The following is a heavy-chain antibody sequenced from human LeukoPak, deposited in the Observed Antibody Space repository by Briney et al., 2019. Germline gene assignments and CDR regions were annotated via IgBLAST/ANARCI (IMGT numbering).Heavy chain of an antibody. CDR2: IYPGDSDT. J-gene: IGHJ5*02. CDR1: GYSFSSHW. CDR3: GRHASSVSWFDP. Sequence: GESLKISCKGSGYSFSSHWIGWVRQMPGKGLEWMGIIYPGDSDTRYSPSFQGQVTISADKSISTAYLQWSSLKASDTAMYYCGRHASSVSWFDPWGQGTLVTVSS. V-gene: IGHV5-51*01.